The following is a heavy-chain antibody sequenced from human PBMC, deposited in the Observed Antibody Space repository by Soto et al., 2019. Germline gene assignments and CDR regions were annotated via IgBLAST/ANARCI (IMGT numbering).Heavy chain of an antibody. D-gene: IGHD1-1*01. Sequence: QVQLVQSGAEVQKPGASVKVSCKASGYTFTSNYMHWVRQAPGQGLEWMGIINPVGGSTTYAQKFQGRVTMTRDTSTSTVYMELSSLGSEDTAVYYCVRGGDGYNLVYYGMDVWGHGTTVTVSS. J-gene: IGHJ6*02. CDR2: INPVGGST. V-gene: IGHV1-46*03. CDR1: GYTFTSNY. CDR3: VRGGDGYNLVYYGMDV.